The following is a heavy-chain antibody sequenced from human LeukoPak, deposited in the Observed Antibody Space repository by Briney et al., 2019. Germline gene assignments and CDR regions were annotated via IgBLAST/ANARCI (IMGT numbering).Heavy chain of an antibody. CDR2: IKQDGSEK. CDR3: ARGSGGYGYGFYYGMDV. J-gene: IGHJ6*02. D-gene: IGHD5-18*01. Sequence: PGGSLRLSCAASGFTFTTYWMTWVRQAPGKGLEWVGNIKQDGSEKYYVDSVKGRFTISRDNAKNSLYLQMNSLRVEDTAVYYCARGSGGYGYGFYYGMDVWGQGTTVTVSS. V-gene: IGHV3-7*01. CDR1: GFTFTTYW.